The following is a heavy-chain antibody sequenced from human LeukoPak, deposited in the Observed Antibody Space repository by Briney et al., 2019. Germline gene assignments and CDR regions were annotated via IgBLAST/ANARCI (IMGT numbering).Heavy chain of an antibody. J-gene: IGHJ6*03. CDR2: INHSGST. V-gene: IGHV4-34*01. CDR1: GGSFSGYY. CDR3: AREQVAGMYYYYYYMDV. Sequence: SETLSLTCAVYGGSFSGYYWSWIRQPPGKGLEWIGEINHSGSTNYNPSLKSRVTISVDTSKNQFSLKLSSVTAADTAVYYCAREQVAGMYYYYYYMDVWGKGTTVTVSS. D-gene: IGHD6-19*01.